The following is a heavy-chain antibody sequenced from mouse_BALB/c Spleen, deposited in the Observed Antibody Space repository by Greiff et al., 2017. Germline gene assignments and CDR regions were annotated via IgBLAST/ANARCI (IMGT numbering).Heavy chain of an antibody. D-gene: IGHD2-3*01. CDR2: IYPGNSDT. V-gene: IGHV1-5*01. Sequence: EVQLQQSGTVLARPGASVKMSCKASGYSFTSYWMHWVKQRPGQGLEWIGAIYPGNSDTSYNQKFKGKAKLTAVTSASTAYMELSSLTNEDSAVFYCTRSSDSYYPAWFAYWGQGTLVTVSA. CDR1: GYSFTSYW. CDR3: TRSSDSYYPAWFAY. J-gene: IGHJ3*01.